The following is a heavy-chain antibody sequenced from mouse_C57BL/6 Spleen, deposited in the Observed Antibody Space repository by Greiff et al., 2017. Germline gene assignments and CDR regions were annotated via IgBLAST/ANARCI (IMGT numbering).Heavy chain of an antibody. D-gene: IGHD1-1*01. CDR1: GYTFTSYD. CDR2: IYPRDGST. Sequence: VQLQQSGPELVKPGASVKLSCKASGYTFTSYDINWVKQRPGQGLEWIGWIYPRDGSTKYNEKFKGKATLTVDTSSSTAYMELHSLTSEDSAVYFCARFTTVVATGFDYWGQGTTLTVSS. J-gene: IGHJ2*01. V-gene: IGHV1-85*01. CDR3: ARFTTVVATGFDY.